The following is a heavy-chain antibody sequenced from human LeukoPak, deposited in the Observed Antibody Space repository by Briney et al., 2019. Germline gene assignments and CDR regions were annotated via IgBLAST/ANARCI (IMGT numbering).Heavy chain of an antibody. D-gene: IGHD5-18*01. V-gene: IGHV4-59*01. CDR2: IYHSGST. CDR3: ARLALWSPFDAFDI. CDR1: GGSISSYY. Sequence: SETLSLTCTVSGGSISSYYWSWIRQPPGKGLEWIGYIYHSGSTNYNPSLKSRVTISVDTSKNQFSLKLSSVTAADTAVYYCARLALWSPFDAFDIWGQGTMVTVSS. J-gene: IGHJ3*02.